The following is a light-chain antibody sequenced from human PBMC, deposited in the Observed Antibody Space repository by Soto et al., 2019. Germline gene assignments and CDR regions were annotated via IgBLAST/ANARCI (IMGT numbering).Light chain of an antibody. Sequence: QSAMTQPASVYGSPGQSITVSCTGTSSDIGGYNYVSWYQHHPVKAPKLMIFEVSNRPSGVSNRFSGSKSGNTASLTISGLQAEDEADYYCSSYTSSSTLVVFGGGTKLTVL. J-gene: IGLJ2*01. CDR1: SSDIGGYNY. CDR2: EVS. V-gene: IGLV2-14*01. CDR3: SSYTSSSTLVV.